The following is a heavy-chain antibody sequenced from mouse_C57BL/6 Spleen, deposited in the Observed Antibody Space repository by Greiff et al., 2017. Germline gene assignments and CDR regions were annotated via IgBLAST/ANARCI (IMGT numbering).Heavy chain of an antibody. CDR2: IYPRRGNT. CDR1: GYTFTSYG. CDR3: ARWGDYSMDY. J-gene: IGHJ4*01. V-gene: IGHV1-81*01. Sequence: QVQLQQSGAELARPGASVKLSCKASGYTFTSYGISWVKQRTGQGLEWIGEIYPRRGNTYYNEKFKGKATLTADKSSSTAYMELSSLTSEDSAVYFCARWGDYSMDYWGQGTSVTVSS.